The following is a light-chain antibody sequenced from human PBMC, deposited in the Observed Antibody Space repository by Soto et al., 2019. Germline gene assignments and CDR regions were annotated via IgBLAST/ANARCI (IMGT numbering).Light chain of an antibody. V-gene: IGKV2-28*01. CDR1: QSLLHSNGYNY. CDR2: LGS. J-gene: IGKJ1*01. Sequence: DIVMTQSPLSLPVTPGEPASISCRSSQSLLHSNGYNYLDWYLQKPGQSPQLLIDLGSNRAYGVPNRFSGSGSGTDFTLKNIRVEAEDVGVYYCMQALQTPQWTFGQGTKVEIK. CDR3: MQALQTPQWT.